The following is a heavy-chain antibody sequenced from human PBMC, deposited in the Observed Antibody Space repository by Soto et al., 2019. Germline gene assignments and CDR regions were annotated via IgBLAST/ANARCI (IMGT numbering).Heavy chain of an antibody. D-gene: IGHD5-12*01. J-gene: IGHJ5*02. CDR1: GDSVSINTAS. Sequence: SQTLSLTCVISGDSVSINTASWNLIRQSPSRGLEWLGRTYFRSKWYNDYAVSVKSRIIINPDTSNNQFSLQLNSVTPEDTAVYFCAKGDNLGPKTGYAFDPWGQGIMVTAPQ. CDR3: AKGDNLGPKTGYAFDP. V-gene: IGHV6-1*01. CDR2: TYFRSKWYN.